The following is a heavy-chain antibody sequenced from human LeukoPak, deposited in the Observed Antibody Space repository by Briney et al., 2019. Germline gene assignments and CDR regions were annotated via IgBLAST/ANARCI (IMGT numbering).Heavy chain of an antibody. Sequence: ASVKVSCKASGYTFTSYDINWVRQAPGQGLEWMGWMNPNSGNTGYAQKFQGRVTMTRNTSISTAYMELSRLRSDDTAVYYCARDMDSGPDFFDYWGLGTLVTVSS. D-gene: IGHD1-26*01. V-gene: IGHV1-8*01. CDR3: ARDMDSGPDFFDY. CDR1: GYTFTSYD. CDR2: MNPNSGNT. J-gene: IGHJ4*02.